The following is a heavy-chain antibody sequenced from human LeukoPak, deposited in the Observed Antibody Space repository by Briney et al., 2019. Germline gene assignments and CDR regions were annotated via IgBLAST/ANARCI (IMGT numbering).Heavy chain of an antibody. Sequence: GGSLRLSCAASGFTLSSYAMSWVRPAPGKGREWVSSIPRNGGSTYYAHSVKGRFTISRDNSKNTLYVQMNSLRVDDTAVYYCAKAPRFGDHAAEYFYYYMDVWGKGTTVTVSS. V-gene: IGHV3-23*01. CDR3: AKAPRFGDHAAEYFYYYMDV. CDR2: IPRNGGST. CDR1: GFTLSSYA. D-gene: IGHD3-16*01. J-gene: IGHJ6*03.